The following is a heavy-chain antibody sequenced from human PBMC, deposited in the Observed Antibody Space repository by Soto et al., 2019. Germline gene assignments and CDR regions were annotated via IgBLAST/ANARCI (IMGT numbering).Heavy chain of an antibody. D-gene: IGHD2-2*01. CDR1: GYTFTSYG. J-gene: IGHJ6*02. CDR2: ISAYNGNT. V-gene: IGHV1-18*01. Sequence: GASVKVSCKASGYTFTSYGSIWVRQAPGQGLEWMGWISAYNGNTNYAQKLQGRVTMTTDTSTSTAYMGLRSLRSDDTAVYYCARESSTGRYYYYGMDVWGQGTTVTVSS. CDR3: ARESSTGRYYYYGMDV.